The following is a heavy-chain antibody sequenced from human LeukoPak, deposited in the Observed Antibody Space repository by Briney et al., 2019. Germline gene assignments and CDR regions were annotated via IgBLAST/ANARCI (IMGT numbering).Heavy chain of an antibody. J-gene: IGHJ6*03. CDR1: GYTFTSYG. Sequence: ASVKVSCKASGYTFTSYGISWVRQAPGQGLEWMGWISAYNGNTNYAQKLQGRVTMTTGTSTSTAYMELRSLRSDDTAVYYCARGVVAVAGTSYYYYYYMDVWGKGTTVTVSS. CDR3: ARGVVAVAGTSYYYYYYMDV. CDR2: ISAYNGNT. D-gene: IGHD6-19*01. V-gene: IGHV1-18*01.